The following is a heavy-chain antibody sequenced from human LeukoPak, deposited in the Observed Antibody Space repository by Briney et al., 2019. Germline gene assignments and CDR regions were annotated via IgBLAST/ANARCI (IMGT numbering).Heavy chain of an antibody. D-gene: IGHD6-13*01. Sequence: ASVTVSCKVSGYTLTELSMHWVRQAPGKGLEWMGGFDPEDGETIYAQKFQGRVTMTEDTSTDTAYMELSSLRSEDTAVYYCATNGGYSSSWWYAFDIWGQGTMVTVSS. J-gene: IGHJ3*02. CDR1: GYTLTELS. CDR3: ATNGGYSSSWWYAFDI. CDR2: FDPEDGET. V-gene: IGHV1-24*01.